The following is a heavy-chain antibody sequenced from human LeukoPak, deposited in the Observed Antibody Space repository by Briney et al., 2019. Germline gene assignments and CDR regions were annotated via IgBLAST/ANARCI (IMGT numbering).Heavy chain of an antibody. J-gene: IGHJ5*02. Sequence: YPSETLSLTCTVSGGSISSSSYYWGWIRQPPGKGLEWIGSIYYSGSTYYNPSLKSRVTISVDTSKNQFSLKLSSVTAADTAVYYCAIGRIYGSGSPVATWGQGTLVTVSS. CDR2: IYYSGST. CDR1: GGSISSSSYY. V-gene: IGHV4-39*07. D-gene: IGHD3-10*01. CDR3: AIGRIYGSGSPVAT.